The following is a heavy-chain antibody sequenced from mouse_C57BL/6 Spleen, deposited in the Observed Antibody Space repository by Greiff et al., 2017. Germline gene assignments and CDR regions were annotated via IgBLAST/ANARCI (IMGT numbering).Heavy chain of an antibody. CDR1: GYSITSGYY. CDR3: ASHSRGYAMDY. J-gene: IGHJ4*01. V-gene: IGHV3-6*01. CDR2: ISYDGSN. Sequence: EVKLMESGPGLVKPSQSLSLTCSVTGYSITSGYYWNWIRQFPGNKLEWMGYISYDGSNNYNPSLKNRISITRDTSKNQFFLKLNSVTTEDTATYYGASHSRGYAMDYWGQGTSVTVSS.